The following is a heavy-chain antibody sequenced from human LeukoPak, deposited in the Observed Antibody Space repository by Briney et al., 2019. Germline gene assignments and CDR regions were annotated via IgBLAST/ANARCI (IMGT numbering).Heavy chain of an antibody. Sequence: PSETLSLTCTVSGGSISRSSYYWGWIRQPPGKGLEWIGNIYYSGSTYYNPSLKSRVTIYVDTSKNQFSLKLSSVTAADTAVYYCARAGTSSWYSWFDPWGQGTLVTVST. CDR3: ARAGTSSWYSWFDP. CDR2: IYYSGST. D-gene: IGHD6-13*01. J-gene: IGHJ5*02. CDR1: GGSISRSSYY. V-gene: IGHV4-39*01.